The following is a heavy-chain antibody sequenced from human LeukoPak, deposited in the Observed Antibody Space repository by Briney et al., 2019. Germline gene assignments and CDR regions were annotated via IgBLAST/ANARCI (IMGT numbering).Heavy chain of an antibody. V-gene: IGHV4-59*01. CDR3: ARVKGREGSTVIIDY. D-gene: IGHD3-10*01. CDR2: ISYSGSI. J-gene: IGHJ4*02. Sequence: SETLSLTCTVSGGSLSSYYWSWIRQPPGKGLEWIGYISYSGSINYNPSLKSRVTMSVDTSKNQFSLKLSSVTAADTAVYYCARVKGREGSTVIIDYWGQGTLVTVSS. CDR1: GGSLSSYY.